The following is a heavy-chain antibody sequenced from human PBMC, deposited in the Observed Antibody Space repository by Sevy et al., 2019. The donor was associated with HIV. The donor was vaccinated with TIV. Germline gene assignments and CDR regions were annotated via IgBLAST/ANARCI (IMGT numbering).Heavy chain of an antibody. Sequence: GGSLRLSCAASGFTFSSYGMNWVRQAPGKGLEGISYISSSSSAIYYADSVKGRFTISRDNVGNSLYLQMNSLRAEDTALYYCARVVWGSYRYDDYWGQGTLVTVSS. CDR2: ISSSSSAI. CDR1: GFTFSSYG. J-gene: IGHJ4*02. V-gene: IGHV3-48*01. CDR3: ARVVWGSYRYDDY. D-gene: IGHD3-16*02.